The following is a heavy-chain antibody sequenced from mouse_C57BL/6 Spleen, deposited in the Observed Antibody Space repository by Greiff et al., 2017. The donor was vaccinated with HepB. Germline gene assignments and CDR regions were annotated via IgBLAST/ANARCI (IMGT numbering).Heavy chain of an antibody. V-gene: IGHV1-52*01. CDR3: AREGYDGYYGRYFDV. CDR2: IDPSDSET. J-gene: IGHJ1*03. Sequence: VQLQQSGAELVRPGSSVKLSCKASGYTFTSYWMHWVKQRPIQGLEWIGNIDPSDSETHYNQKFKDKATLTVDKSSSTAYMQLSSLTSEDSAVYYWAREGYDGYYGRYFDVWGTGTTVTVSS. D-gene: IGHD2-3*01. CDR1: GYTFTSYW.